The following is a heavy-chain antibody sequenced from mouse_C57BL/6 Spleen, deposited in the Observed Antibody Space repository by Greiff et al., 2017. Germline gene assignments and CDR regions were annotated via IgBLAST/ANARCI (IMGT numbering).Heavy chain of an antibody. V-gene: IGHV1-80*01. J-gene: IGHJ4*01. CDR3: ARWPVITTVVATGDAMDY. CDR2: IYPGDGDT. D-gene: IGHD1-1*01. Sequence: QVQLQESGAELVKPGASVKISCKASGYAFSSYWMNWVKQRPGKGLEWIGQIYPGDGDTNYNGKFKGKATLTADKSSSTAYMQLSSLTSEDSAVYFCARWPVITTVVATGDAMDYWGQGTSVTVSS. CDR1: GYAFSSYW.